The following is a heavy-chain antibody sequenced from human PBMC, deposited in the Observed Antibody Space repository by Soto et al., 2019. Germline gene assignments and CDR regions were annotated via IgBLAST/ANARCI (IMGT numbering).Heavy chain of an antibody. CDR2: VHYNGFA. CDR3: ARLPNSGINPPFDY. Sequence: SETLSLTCTVSGDSITSHSWSWVRQPPGKGLECIGYVHYNGFAIYNPSLNGRVTISLDTSKNHFSLKITSVTAADTAVYYCARLPNSGINPPFDYWGQGTLVTVSS. J-gene: IGHJ4*02. V-gene: IGHV4-59*08. CDR1: GDSITSHS. D-gene: IGHD1-26*01.